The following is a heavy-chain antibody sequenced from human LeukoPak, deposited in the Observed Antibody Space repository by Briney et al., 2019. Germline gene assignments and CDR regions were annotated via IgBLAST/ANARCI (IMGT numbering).Heavy chain of an antibody. CDR2: IYPTDSDT. D-gene: IGHD2-8*02. J-gene: IGHJ3*02. CDR1: GYSFNSYW. V-gene: IGHV5-51*01. CDR3: ARQAACTGGICYSRVSDAFEI. Sequence: GESLKISCKGSGYSFNSYWIAWVRQMPGKGRESMGIIYPTDSDTRYSPSFQGQVTISADKSISTAYLHWSSLKASDTAMYYCARQAACTGGICYSRVSDAFEIWGQGTTVTVSS.